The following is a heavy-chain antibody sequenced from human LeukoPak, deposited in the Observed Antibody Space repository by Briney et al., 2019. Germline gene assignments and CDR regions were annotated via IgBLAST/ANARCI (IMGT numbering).Heavy chain of an antibody. CDR3: AGTIYYYYGMDV. V-gene: IGHV4-59*01. J-gene: IGHJ6*02. Sequence: PSEALSLICTVSGGSISSYYWSWIRQPPGKGLEWIGYIYYSGSTNYNPSLKSRVTISVDTSKNQFSLKLSSVTAADTAVYYCAGTIYYYYGMDVWGQGTTVTVSS. CDR1: GGSISSYY. CDR2: IYYSGST. D-gene: IGHD2-2*01.